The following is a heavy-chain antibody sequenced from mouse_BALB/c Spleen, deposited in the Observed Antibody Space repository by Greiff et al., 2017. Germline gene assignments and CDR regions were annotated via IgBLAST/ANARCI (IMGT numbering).Heavy chain of an antibody. CDR1: GYAFSSSW. CDR3: ARDYSGGYYYAMDY. J-gene: IGHJ4*01. CDR2: IYPGDGDT. Sequence: QVHVKQSGPELVKPGASVKISCKASGYAFSSSWMNWVKQRPGQGLEWIGRIYPGDGDTNYNGKFKGKATLTADKSSSTAYMQLSSLTSVDSAVYFCARDYSGGYYYAMDYWGQGTSVTVSS. V-gene: IGHV1-82*01. D-gene: IGHD1-1*02.